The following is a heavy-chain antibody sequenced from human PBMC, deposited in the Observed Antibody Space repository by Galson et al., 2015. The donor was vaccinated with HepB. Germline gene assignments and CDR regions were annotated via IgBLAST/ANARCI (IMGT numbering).Heavy chain of an antibody. D-gene: IGHD6-19*01. CDR3: ASNPLSSGWYFLI. CDR1: GFTFSSYS. J-gene: IGHJ3*02. V-gene: IGHV3-21*01. CDR2: ISSSSSYI. Sequence: SLRLSCAASGFTFSSYSMNWVGQAPGEGLEWVSSISSSSSYIYYADSVKGRFTISRDNAKNSLYLQMNSLRADDTALYYCASNPLSSGWYFLIWGQGTLVAVSS.